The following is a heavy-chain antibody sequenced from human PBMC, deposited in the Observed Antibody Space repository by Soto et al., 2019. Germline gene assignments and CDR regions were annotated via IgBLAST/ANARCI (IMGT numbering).Heavy chain of an antibody. Sequence: GGSLRLSLLASGFTVSIYGMQWGRQAPGKGLEWGAVIWNDGSKQVYGDSVKGRFTISRDNSKNTLYLEMDSLRDEDTSVYYCARDDDYEANAIDLWGQGTLVTLSS. CDR2: IWNDGSKQ. D-gene: IGHD4-17*01. CDR3: ARDDDYEANAIDL. CDR1: GFTVSIYG. J-gene: IGHJ5*02. V-gene: IGHV3-33*01.